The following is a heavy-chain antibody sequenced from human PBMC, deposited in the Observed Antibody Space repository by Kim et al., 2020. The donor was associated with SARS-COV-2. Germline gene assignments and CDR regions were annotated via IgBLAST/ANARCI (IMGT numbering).Heavy chain of an antibody. V-gene: IGHV4-34*01. CDR1: GGSFSGYY. Sequence: SETLSLTCAVYGGSFSGYYWSWIRQPPGKGLEWIGEINHSGSTNYNPSLKSRVTISVDTSKNQFSLKLSSVTAADTAVYYCARESCSTSCYTGESQLGYWGQGTLVTVSS. D-gene: IGHD2-2*02. CDR3: ARESCSTSCYTGESQLGY. J-gene: IGHJ4*02. CDR2: INHSGST.